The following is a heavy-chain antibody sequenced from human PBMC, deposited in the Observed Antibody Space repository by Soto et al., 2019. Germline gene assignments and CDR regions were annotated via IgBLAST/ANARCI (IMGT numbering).Heavy chain of an antibody. V-gene: IGHV1-24*01. Sequence: ASVKVSCKVSGYTLTELSMHWVRQAPGKGLEWMGGIGAEDGETIYAQKLQGRVTMTTDTSTSTAYMELRSLRSDDTAVYYCARDLKGRLGVVIDAFDIWGQGTMVTVS. J-gene: IGHJ3*02. CDR3: ARDLKGRLGVVIDAFDI. D-gene: IGHD3-3*01. CDR1: GYTLTELS. CDR2: IGAEDGET.